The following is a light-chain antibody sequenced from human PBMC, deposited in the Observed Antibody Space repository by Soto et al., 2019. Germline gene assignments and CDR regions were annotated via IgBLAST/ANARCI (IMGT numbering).Light chain of an antibody. J-gene: IGKJ1*01. Sequence: EIVMTQSPLSLTVTPGEPASISCKSSQSLQHNNGNTLLDWYMQKPGQPPQLLIYLASRRAPGAPDRVSGSGSGKDFTLRISTVEADDAAIYYCMQALQTPRTFGQGTKMEI. CDR3: MQALQTPRT. CDR2: LAS. V-gene: IGKV2-28*01. CDR1: QSLQHNNGNTL.